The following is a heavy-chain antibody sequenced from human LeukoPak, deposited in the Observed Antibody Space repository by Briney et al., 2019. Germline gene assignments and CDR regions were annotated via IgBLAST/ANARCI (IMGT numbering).Heavy chain of an antibody. V-gene: IGHV3-23*01. CDR3: AKGTSSYYDSSGSDY. D-gene: IGHD3-22*01. CDR2: ISGSGGST. CDR1: GGSISSGGYY. J-gene: IGHJ4*02. Sequence: LSLTCTVSGGSISSGGYYWSWVRQAPGEGLEWVSAISGSGGSTYYADSVKGRFTISRDNSKNTLYLQMNSLRAEDTAVYYCAKGTSSYYDSSGSDYWGQGTLVTVSS.